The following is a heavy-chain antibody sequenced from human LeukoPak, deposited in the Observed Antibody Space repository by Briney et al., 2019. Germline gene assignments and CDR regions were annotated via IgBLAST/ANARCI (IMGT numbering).Heavy chain of an antibody. J-gene: IGHJ6*03. CDR3: ARGGYSSSLSHWGDYYYYYYYMDV. V-gene: IGHV3-74*01. Sequence: QPGGSLRLSCAASGFTFSSYWMHWVRQAPGKGLVWVSRINSDGSSTSYADSVKGRFTISRDNAKNTLYLQMNSLRAEDTAVYYCARGGYSSSLSHWGDYYYYYYYMDVWGKGTTVTVSS. CDR2: INSDGSST. D-gene: IGHD6-6*01. CDR1: GFTFSSYW.